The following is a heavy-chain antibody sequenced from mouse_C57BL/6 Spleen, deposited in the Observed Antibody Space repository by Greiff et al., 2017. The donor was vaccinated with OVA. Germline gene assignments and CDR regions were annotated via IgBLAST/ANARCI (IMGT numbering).Heavy chain of an antibody. Sequence: QVHVKQSGAELVRPGTSVKVSCKASGYAFTNYLIEWVKQRPGQGLEWIGVINPGSGGTNYNEKFKGKATLTADKSSSTAYMQLSSLTSEDSAVYFCARSGAYYGNPDYWGQGTTLTVSS. CDR3: ARSGAYYGNPDY. V-gene: IGHV1-54*01. CDR2: INPGSGGT. D-gene: IGHD2-10*01. CDR1: GYAFTNYL. J-gene: IGHJ2*01.